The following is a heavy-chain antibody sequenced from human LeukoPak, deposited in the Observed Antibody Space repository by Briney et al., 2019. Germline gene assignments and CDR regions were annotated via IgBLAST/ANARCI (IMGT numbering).Heavy chain of an antibody. V-gene: IGHV1-69*04. D-gene: IGHD1-26*01. J-gene: IGHJ4*02. CDR3: ARGATLYYFDY. CDR1: GGTFSSYA. Sequence: ASVTLSCKASGGTFSSYAISWVRQAPGQGLEWLGRIIPILVIANYAQKFQGRVTITADKSTSTAYMELSSLRSEDTAVYYCARGATLYYFDYWGQGTLVTVSS. CDR2: IIPILVIA.